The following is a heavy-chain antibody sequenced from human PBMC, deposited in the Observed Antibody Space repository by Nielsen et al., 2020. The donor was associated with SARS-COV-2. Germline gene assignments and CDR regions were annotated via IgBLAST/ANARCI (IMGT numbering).Heavy chain of an antibody. J-gene: IGHJ5*02. D-gene: IGHD3-10*01. CDR2: IDPSDSYI. CDR3: ARHSNYYGSGTMSGWFDP. CDR1: GDGFSSYW. Sequence: GESLKISCKASGDGFSSYWISWVRQTPGKGPEWMGRIDPSDSYINYSPSFQGHVTISADKSISTAYLQWSSLKASDTAMYCCARHSNYYGSGTMSGWFDPWGQGTLVTVSS. V-gene: IGHV5-10-1*01.